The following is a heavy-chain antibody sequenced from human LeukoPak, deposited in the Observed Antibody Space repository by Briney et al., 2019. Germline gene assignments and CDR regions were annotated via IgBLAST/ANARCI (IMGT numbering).Heavy chain of an antibody. CDR3: ARDRGKDYFDS. Sequence: GTSLRLSCTTSGLTFTSHGFHWLRQVVGKRLEWVAFVRNDASDTYHANSVKGRFSVSRDDSKNTLYLQMNSLRPGDTAIYYCARDRGKDYFDSWGQGTQVTVSS. CDR2: VRNDASDT. J-gene: IGHJ4*02. D-gene: IGHD4-23*01. CDR1: GLTFTSHG. V-gene: IGHV3-33*01.